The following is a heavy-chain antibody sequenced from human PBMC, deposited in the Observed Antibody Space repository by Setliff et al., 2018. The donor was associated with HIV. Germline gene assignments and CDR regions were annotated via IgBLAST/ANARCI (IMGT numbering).Heavy chain of an antibody. CDR1: GGSISTSY. CDR3: ARAYFGSGIYY. CDR2: IYSSGST. D-gene: IGHD3-10*01. V-gene: IGHV4-4*09. J-gene: IGHJ4*02. Sequence: SETLSLTCTVSGGSISTSYWNWIRQPPGKGLEWLGHIYSSGSTNYNPSLKSRVTISVDTSKNQSSLKLYSVTAADTAVYYCARAYFGSGIYYWGQGTLVTVSS.